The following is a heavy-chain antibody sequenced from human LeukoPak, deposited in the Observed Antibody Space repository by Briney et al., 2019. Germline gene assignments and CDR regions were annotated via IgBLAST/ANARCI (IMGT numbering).Heavy chain of an antibody. CDR1: GYALSSFA. Sequence: ASVKVSCKTSGYALSSFAIAWVRQAPGQGLEWMGWISTYTNTNAAQKFQGRVTMTTDTSTSTAYMELTSLRSDDTAVYYCARCYDFWTGYFDYWGQGTRVTVSS. V-gene: IGHV1-18*01. J-gene: IGHJ4*02. CDR3: ARCYDFWTGYFDY. CDR2: ISTYTNT. D-gene: IGHD3-3*01.